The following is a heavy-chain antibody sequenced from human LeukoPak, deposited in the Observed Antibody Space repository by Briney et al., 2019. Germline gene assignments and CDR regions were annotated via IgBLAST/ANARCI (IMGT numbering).Heavy chain of an antibody. Sequence: SETLSLTCAVSGGSISSYYWNWIRQPPGKGLEWIGYIYYSGSTNYNPSLKSRVTTSVDTSKNQFSLKLSSVTAADTAVYYCARGADSSGYYSIFYFDYWGQGTLVTVSS. D-gene: IGHD3-22*01. CDR1: GGSISSYY. V-gene: IGHV4-59*01. CDR3: ARGADSSGYYSIFYFDY. CDR2: IYYSGST. J-gene: IGHJ4*02.